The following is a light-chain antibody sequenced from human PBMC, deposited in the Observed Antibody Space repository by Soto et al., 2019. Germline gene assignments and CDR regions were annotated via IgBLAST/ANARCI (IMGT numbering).Light chain of an antibody. V-gene: IGKV1-33*01. CDR1: LDITNY. Sequence: IQMTQSPSSLSASVGDRVTITCQASLDITNYLIWYQQKPGKAPKILIYDASSLGTGVSSRFIGSGSGTHFTLTISSLQPEDIATYYCQQFDSVPCTFGQGTKLEIK. J-gene: IGKJ2*02. CDR2: DAS. CDR3: QQFDSVPCT.